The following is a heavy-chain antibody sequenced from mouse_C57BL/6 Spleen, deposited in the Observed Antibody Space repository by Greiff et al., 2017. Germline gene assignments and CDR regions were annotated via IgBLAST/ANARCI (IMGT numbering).Heavy chain of an antibody. CDR1: GFTFSDYG. V-gene: IGHV5-17*01. D-gene: IGHD2-12*01. J-gene: IGHJ4*01. Sequence: EVKVVESGGGLVKPGGSLKLSCAASGFTFSDYGMHWVRQAPEKGLEWVAYISSGSSTIYYADTVKGRFTISRDNAKNTLFLQMTSLRSEDTAMYYCAREEIRRTPYYAMDDWGQGTSVTVSS. CDR3: AREEIRRTPYYAMDD. CDR2: ISSGSSTI.